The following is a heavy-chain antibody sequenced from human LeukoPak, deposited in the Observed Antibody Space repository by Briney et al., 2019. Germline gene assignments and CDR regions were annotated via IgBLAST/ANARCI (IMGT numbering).Heavy chain of an antibody. J-gene: IGHJ4*02. CDR1: GCTFSSYA. D-gene: IGHD3-9*01. CDR2: ISYDGSNK. V-gene: IGHV3-30*04. Sequence: GGSLRLSCAASGCTFSSYAMHWVRQAPGKGLEWVAVISYDGSNKYYADSVKGRFTISRDNSKNTLYLQMNSLRAEDTAVYYCARDNGVLTGYYTPYFDYWGQGTLVTVSS. CDR3: ARDNGVLTGYYTPYFDY.